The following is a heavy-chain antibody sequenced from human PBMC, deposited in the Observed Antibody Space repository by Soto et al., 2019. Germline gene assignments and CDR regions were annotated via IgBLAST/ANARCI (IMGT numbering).Heavy chain of an antibody. Sequence: ASVKVSCQASGYTFTSYYMHWVRQAPGQGLEWMGIINPSGGSTSYAQKFQGRVTMTRDTSTSTVYMELSSLRSEDTAVYYCARANKYDDDSSGYYAGYYFDYCGQGTLVTVSS. CDR2: INPSGGST. CDR1: GYTFTSYY. CDR3: ARANKYDDDSSGYYAGYYFDY. V-gene: IGHV1-46*01. J-gene: IGHJ4*02. D-gene: IGHD3-22*01.